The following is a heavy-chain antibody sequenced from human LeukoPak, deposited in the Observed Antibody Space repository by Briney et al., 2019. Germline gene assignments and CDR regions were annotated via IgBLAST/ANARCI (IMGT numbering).Heavy chain of an antibody. CDR2: IYYSGST. V-gene: IGHV4-59*01. J-gene: IGHJ4*02. CDR1: GGSISSYC. D-gene: IGHD3-16*01. Sequence: SETLSLTCTVSGGSISSYCWSWIRQPPGKGLEWIGYIYYSGSTNYNPSLKSRVTISVDTSKNQFSLKLSSVTAADTAVYYCARVGGGRSWRPRDYFDYWGQGTLVTVSS. CDR3: ARVGGGRSWRPRDYFDY.